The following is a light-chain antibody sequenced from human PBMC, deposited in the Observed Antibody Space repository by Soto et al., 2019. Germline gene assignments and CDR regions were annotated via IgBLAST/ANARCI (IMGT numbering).Light chain of an antibody. Sequence: DIQMIQSPSTLSASIGDRVTITCRASQSISTWLAWYQQKPGKAPRLLIYKASSLQSGVPSRFSGSASGTAFTLTVRSLPPDDFANYDYHHSRTFGQGTKVEIK. CDR1: QSISTW. CDR2: KAS. J-gene: IGKJ1*01. CDR3: HHSRT. V-gene: IGKV1-5*03.